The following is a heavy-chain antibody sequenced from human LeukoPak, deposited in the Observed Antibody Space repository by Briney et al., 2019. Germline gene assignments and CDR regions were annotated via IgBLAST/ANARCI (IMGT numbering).Heavy chain of an antibody. J-gene: IGHJ4*02. D-gene: IGHD6-19*01. Sequence: SETLSLTCTVSGGSISSGGYYWSWIRQPPGKGLEWIGYIYHSGSTYYNPSLKSRVTISVDRSKNQFSLKLSSVTAADTAVYYCARVKKEGYSSGWYTAPFFDYWGQGVLVTVYS. CDR2: IYHSGST. CDR3: ARVKKEGYSSGWYTAPFFDY. V-gene: IGHV4-30-2*01. CDR1: GGSISSGGYY.